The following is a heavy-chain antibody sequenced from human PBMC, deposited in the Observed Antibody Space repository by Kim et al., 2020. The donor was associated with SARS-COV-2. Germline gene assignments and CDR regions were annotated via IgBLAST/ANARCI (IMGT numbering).Heavy chain of an antibody. CDR1: GFTFSSYS. J-gene: IGHJ6*02. D-gene: IGHD6-13*01. CDR2: ISSSSSYI. CDR3: ARGRGSSIAAALKGMDV. V-gene: IGHV3-21*01. Sequence: GGSLRLSCAASGFTFSSYSMNWVRQAPGKGLEWVSSISSSSSYIYYADSVKGRFTISRDNAKNSLYLQMNSLRAEDTAVYYCARGRGSSIAAALKGMDVWGQGTTVTVSS.